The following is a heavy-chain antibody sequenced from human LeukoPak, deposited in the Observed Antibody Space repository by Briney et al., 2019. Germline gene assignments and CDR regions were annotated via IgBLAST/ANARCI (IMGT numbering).Heavy chain of an antibody. CDR2: ISTYNANT. Sequence: EASVRVSCKASGYTFTSDGISWVRQAPGQGLEWMGWISTYNANTNYAQKLQGRLTLTTDTSTSTAYMELRSLRSDDTAVYYCARNRAPSPGDLGYWGQGTLVTVSS. V-gene: IGHV1-18*01. CDR3: ARNRAPSPGDLGY. D-gene: IGHD4-17*01. CDR1: GYTFTSDG. J-gene: IGHJ4*02.